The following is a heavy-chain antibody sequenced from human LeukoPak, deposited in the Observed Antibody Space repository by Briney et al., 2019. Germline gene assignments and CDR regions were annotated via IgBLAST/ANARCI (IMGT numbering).Heavy chain of an antibody. Sequence: GGSLRLPCAASGFTFSSYSMSWIRQAPGKGLDWVSSISGSGGNMYYADSVKGRFTISRDNAKSSLYLQMNRLRDEDTAVYYCARRFGQLLYPLDYWGQGTLVTVSS. CDR1: GFTFSSYS. V-gene: IGHV3-21*01. CDR2: ISGSGGNM. D-gene: IGHD3-10*01. CDR3: ARRFGQLLYPLDY. J-gene: IGHJ4*02.